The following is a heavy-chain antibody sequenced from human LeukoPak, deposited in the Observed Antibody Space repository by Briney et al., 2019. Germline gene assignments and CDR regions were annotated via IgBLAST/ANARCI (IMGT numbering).Heavy chain of an antibody. Sequence: TLSLTCTVSGGSISSGGYYWSWIRQPPGKGLEWIGYIYYSGSTNYNPSLKSRVTISVDTSKNQFSLKLSSVTAADTAVYYCARAGEGTNYDFWSGYFHGAFDIWGQGTMVTVSS. CDR3: ARAGEGTNYDFWSGYFHGAFDI. D-gene: IGHD3-3*01. V-gene: IGHV4-61*08. CDR2: IYYSGST. J-gene: IGHJ3*02. CDR1: GGSISSGGYY.